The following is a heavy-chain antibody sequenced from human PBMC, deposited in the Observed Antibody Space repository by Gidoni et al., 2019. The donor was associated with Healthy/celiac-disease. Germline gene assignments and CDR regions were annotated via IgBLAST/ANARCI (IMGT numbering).Heavy chain of an antibody. V-gene: IGHV3-9*01. D-gene: IGHD3-9*01. CDR3: AKGRDDILTGVDY. Sequence: EVQLVDSGGGLVQPGRSLSLSCPASRFPFDDYAMHWVRPAPGKGLEWVSGISWNSGSIGYADSVKGRFTISRDNAKNSLYLQMNSLRAEDTALYYCAKGRDDILTGVDYWGQGTLVTVSS. CDR1: RFPFDDYA. J-gene: IGHJ4*02. CDR2: ISWNSGSI.